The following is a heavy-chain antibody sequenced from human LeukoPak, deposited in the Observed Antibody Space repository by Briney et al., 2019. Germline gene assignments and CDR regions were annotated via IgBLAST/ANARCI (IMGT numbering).Heavy chain of an antibody. CDR2: VWYDGNNK. V-gene: IGHV3-33*01. D-gene: IGHD3-10*01. CDR1: GFTFSSYG. Sequence: PGGSLRLSCAASGFTFSSYGMHWVRQAPGKGLEWVAVVWYDGNNKYYADSVKGRFTISRDNAKNALYLQMNSPRAEDTAVYYCAREALGRRVLDYRGQGTLVTVSS. CDR3: AREALGRRVLDY. J-gene: IGHJ4*02.